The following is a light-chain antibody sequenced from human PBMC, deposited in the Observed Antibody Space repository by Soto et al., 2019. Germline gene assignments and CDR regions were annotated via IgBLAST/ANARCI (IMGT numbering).Light chain of an antibody. CDR2: GAS. CDR1: QIVSSN. J-gene: IGKJ2*02. V-gene: IGKV3-15*01. Sequence: EILMTQSPGTLSVSPAEGATLACRASQIVSSNLDWYQQKPGQALRPLIYGASSRATGGPARFSGSGSGAEFTLTISSLQSEDFGLYFCQQYDNWPSTFGQGTKVNIK. CDR3: QQYDNWPST.